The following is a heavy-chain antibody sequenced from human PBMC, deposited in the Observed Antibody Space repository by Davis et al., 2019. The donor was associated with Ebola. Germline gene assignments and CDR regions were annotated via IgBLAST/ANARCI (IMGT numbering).Heavy chain of an antibody. V-gene: IGHV3-48*02. CDR2: ISSSSSTI. D-gene: IGHD3-22*01. J-gene: IGHJ4*02. Sequence: GESLKISCAASGFTFSNAWMSWVRQAPGKGLEWVSYISSSSSTIYYADSVKGRFTISRDNAKNSLYLQMNSLRDEDTAVYYCARDPSLYYYDSSGYYKLPYYFDYWGQGTLVTVSS. CDR1: GFTFSNAW. CDR3: ARDPSLYYYDSSGYYKLPYYFDY.